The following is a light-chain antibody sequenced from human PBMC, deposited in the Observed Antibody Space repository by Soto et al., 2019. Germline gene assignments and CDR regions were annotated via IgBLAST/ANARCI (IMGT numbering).Light chain of an antibody. CDR2: DAS. Sequence: EVGLTRSPGTGPMCRGERATRSGRASQTVRNNYLAWYQQKPGQAPRLLIYDASSRATGIPDRFSGGGSGTDFSLAISILEPGDFAVQYSEQVSGHPQVVGGGTKVDI. V-gene: IGKV3-20*01. CDR3: EQVSGHPQV. CDR1: QTVRNNY. J-gene: IGKJ4*01.